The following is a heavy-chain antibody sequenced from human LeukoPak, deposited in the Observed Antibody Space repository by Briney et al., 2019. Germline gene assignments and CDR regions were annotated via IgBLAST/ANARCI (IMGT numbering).Heavy chain of an antibody. CDR3: AREEQFYPGGGNWFDP. Sequence: SQTLSLTCTVSGGSISSGSYYWSWIRQPAGKGLEWIGRIYTSGSTNYHPSLKSRVTISVDTSKNQFSLKLSSVTAADTAVYYCAREEQFYPGGGNWFDPWGQGTLVTVSS. D-gene: IGHD6-19*01. V-gene: IGHV4-61*02. J-gene: IGHJ5*02. CDR1: GGSISSGSYY. CDR2: IYTSGST.